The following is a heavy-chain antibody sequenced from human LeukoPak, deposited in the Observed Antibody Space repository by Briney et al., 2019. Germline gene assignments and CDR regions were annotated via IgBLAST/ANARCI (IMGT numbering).Heavy chain of an antibody. J-gene: IGHJ6*02. V-gene: IGHV3-11*06. CDR2: ISTTGSDT. CDR3: ARGHFGLDV. Sequence: PGGSLRLSCAASGFTFSDYYMTWIRQAPGKGLEWVSSISTTGSDTKYADSVKGRFTVSRDNAKNSLYLQMNSLRVEDTAVYSCARGHFGLDVWGQGTTVTASS. CDR1: GFTFSDYY.